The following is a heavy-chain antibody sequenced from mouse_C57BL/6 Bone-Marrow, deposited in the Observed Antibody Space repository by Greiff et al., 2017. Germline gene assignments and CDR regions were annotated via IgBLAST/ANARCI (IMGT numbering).Heavy chain of an antibody. CDR1: GYTFPSYW. CDR3: ATPFAF. Sequence: QVQLQQPGAELVKPGASVKMSCKASGYTFPSYWITWVQQRPGQGLEWIGDIYPGSGSTNYNEKFKSKATLTVDTSSSTAYMQRSSRTSEDSAVYYCATPFAFWGQGTRVTVSA. J-gene: IGHJ3*01. V-gene: IGHV1-55*01. CDR2: IYPGSGST.